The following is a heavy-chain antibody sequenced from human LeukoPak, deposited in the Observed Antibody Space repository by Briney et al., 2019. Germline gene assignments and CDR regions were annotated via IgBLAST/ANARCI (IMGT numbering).Heavy chain of an antibody. Sequence: GGSLRLSCAASGFTFSSYEMNWVRQAPGKGLEWVSYISSSGSTIYYADSVKGRFTISRDNAKNSLYLQMNSLRAEDTAVYYCAGGGHRYGSGPRDAFNIWGQGTMVTVSS. V-gene: IGHV3-48*03. D-gene: IGHD3-10*01. CDR1: GFTFSSYE. CDR3: AGGGHRYGSGPRDAFNI. CDR2: ISSSGSTI. J-gene: IGHJ3*02.